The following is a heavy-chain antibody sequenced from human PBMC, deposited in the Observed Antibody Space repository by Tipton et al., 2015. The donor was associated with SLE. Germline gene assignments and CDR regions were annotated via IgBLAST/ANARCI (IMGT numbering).Heavy chain of an antibody. CDR2: INHSGST. CDR3: ARDQRTVAGRGYFDY. Sequence: TLSLTCTVSGGSISSYYWSWIRQPPGKGLEWIGEINHSGSTNYNPSLKSRVTISVNTSKNQFSLKLSSVTAADTAVYYCARDQRTVAGRGYFDYWGQGTLVTVSS. V-gene: IGHV4-34*01. CDR1: GGSISSYY. D-gene: IGHD6-19*01. J-gene: IGHJ4*02.